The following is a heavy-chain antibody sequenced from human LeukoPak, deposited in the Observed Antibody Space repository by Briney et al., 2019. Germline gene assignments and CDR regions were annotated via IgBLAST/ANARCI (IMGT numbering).Heavy chain of an antibody. CDR2: ISYDGSNK. J-gene: IGHJ4*02. CDR1: GFTFSSYG. CDR3: AKDFLFPDYGYFFDD. V-gene: IGHV3-30*18. D-gene: IGHD3-10*01. Sequence: RSGGSLRLSCAASGFTFSSYGMHWVRQAPGKGLEWVAVISYDGSNKYYADSVQGRFTISRDNSNYTLYLQMHSLRTEDTAVYYCAKDFLFPDYGYFFDDWGQGTLVTVSS.